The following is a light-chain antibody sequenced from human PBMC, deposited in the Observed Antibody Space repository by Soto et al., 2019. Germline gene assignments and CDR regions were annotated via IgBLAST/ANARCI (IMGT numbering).Light chain of an antibody. J-gene: IGKJ1*01. V-gene: IGKV3-20*01. CDR1: QYINTR. Sequence: EIVLTQSPATLSSFPGDRVTLSWRASQYINTRLAWYQHRPGQAPRLLIYQTSIRAAGIPARFSGSGSGTEFTLTISRLEPEEFAVYDCQQYGNSPWTFGQGTKVDIK. CDR2: QTS. CDR3: QQYGNSPWT.